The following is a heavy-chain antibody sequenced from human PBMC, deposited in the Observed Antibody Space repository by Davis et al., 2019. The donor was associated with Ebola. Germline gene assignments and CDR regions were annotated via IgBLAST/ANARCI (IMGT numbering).Heavy chain of an antibody. V-gene: IGHV3-30*18. CDR1: GFTFSSYR. D-gene: IGHD2-15*01. CDR3: AKGKDLDP. CDR2: ISYDGSNK. Sequence: GESLKIPYAAPGFTFSSYRMHCVRQAPGNRLERVAFISYDGSNKYYADSVKGRFTISRDNSKNTLYLQMNSLGAEDTAVYYCAKGKDLDPWGQGTLVTVSS. J-gene: IGHJ5*02.